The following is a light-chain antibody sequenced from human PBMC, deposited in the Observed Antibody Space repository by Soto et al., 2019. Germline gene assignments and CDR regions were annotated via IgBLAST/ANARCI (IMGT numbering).Light chain of an antibody. J-gene: IGKJ5*01. CDR3: QQYNNWPPVT. Sequence: ERVITQSPATLSVSPGERATPSFRASQSVSNNLAWYQQKPGQAPRLLIYLASTRAPGIPARFSGSGSGTEFTLTISSLQSEDFAIYYCQQYNNWPPVTFGQGTRLEIK. CDR2: LAS. CDR1: QSVSNN. V-gene: IGKV3D-15*01.